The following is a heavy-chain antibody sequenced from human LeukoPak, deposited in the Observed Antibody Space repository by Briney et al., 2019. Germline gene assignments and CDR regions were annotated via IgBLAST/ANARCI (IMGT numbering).Heavy chain of an antibody. V-gene: IGHV4-61*02. J-gene: IGHJ6*03. CDR2: IYASGST. CDR3: ARGAAAGYYYYYYMDV. Sequence: SETLSLTCTVSGGSISSGSDYWNWIRQPAGKGLEWIGRIYASGSTDYNPSLQSRVTISVDTSKNQFSLSLSSVTAADTAVYYCARGAAAGYYYYYYMDVWGKGTTVTVSS. CDR1: GGSISSGSDY. D-gene: IGHD6-13*01.